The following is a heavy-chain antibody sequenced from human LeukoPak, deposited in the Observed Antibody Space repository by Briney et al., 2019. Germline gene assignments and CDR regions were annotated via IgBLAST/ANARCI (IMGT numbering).Heavy chain of an antibody. CDR2: IYTSGST. V-gene: IGHV4-61*02. CDR1: GGSISSGSYY. J-gene: IGHJ6*03. D-gene: IGHD1-1*01. Sequence: SETLSLTCTVSGGSISSGSYYWSRIRQPAGKGLEWIGRIYTSGSTNYNPSLKSRVTISVDTSKNQFSLKLSSVTAADTAVYYCARVSWFPGTSYYYMDVWGKGTTVTVPS. CDR3: ARVSWFPGTSYYYMDV.